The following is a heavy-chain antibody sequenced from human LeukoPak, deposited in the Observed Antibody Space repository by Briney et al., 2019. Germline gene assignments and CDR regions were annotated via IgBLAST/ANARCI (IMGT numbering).Heavy chain of an antibody. D-gene: IGHD5-18*01. V-gene: IGHV3-23*01. J-gene: IGHJ4*02. CDR1: GFTFKNYG. CDR2: ISGTGANT. CDR3: AKVGTAMDHFDY. Sequence: GGSLRLACAASGFTFKNYGMSWVRQAPGKGLEWVSDISGTGANTYYADSVKGRFTISRDNSKNTLYLQMNSLRGDDTAVYYCAKVGTAMDHFDYWGQGTLVTVSS.